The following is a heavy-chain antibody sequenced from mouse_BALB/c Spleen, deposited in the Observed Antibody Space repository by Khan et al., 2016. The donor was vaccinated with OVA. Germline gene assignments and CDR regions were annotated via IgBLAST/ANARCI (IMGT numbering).Heavy chain of an antibody. V-gene: IGHV9-3-1*01. J-gene: IGHJ2*01. CDR2: MNTYTGEP. Sequence: QIQLVQSGPELKKPGETVKISCKPFGYTFKDYVMNWVKQSPGEGLKWMGWMNTYTGEPTYADDFEGRFSFSLETSANTAYLQISSLTDEDTATYCCVRVHGGYWGQGTALTVSA. CDR1: GYTFKDYV. CDR3: VRVHGGY.